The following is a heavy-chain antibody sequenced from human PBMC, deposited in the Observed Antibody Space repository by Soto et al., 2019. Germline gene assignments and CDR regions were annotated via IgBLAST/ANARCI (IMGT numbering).Heavy chain of an antibody. D-gene: IGHD2-2*01. V-gene: IGHV4-34*01. J-gene: IGHJ5*02. CDR2: INHSGST. CDR3: ARGGVVPAHLHPMPARWFHP. CDR1: GGSFIGYY. Sequence: SETLSLTCAVSGGSFIGYYWSWILQPPGKGLEWIGEINHSGSTNYNPSLKSRVTISVDTSKNQFSLKLSSVTAADTAVYYCARGGVVPAHLHPMPARWFHPSGQARLFTISS.